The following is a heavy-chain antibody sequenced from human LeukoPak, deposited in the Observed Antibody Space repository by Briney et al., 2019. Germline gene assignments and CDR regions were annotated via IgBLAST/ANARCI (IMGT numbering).Heavy chain of an antibody. D-gene: IGHD6-13*01. CDR2: IKQDGSEK. Sequence: GGSLRLSCAASGFTFSSYWMSWVRQAPGKGLEGVANIKQDGSEKYYVDSVKGRFTISRDNAKNSLYLQMNSLRAEDTAVYYCARAVESSWYDYWGQGTLVTVSS. J-gene: IGHJ4*02. CDR3: ARAVESSWYDY. CDR1: GFTFSSYW. V-gene: IGHV3-7*01.